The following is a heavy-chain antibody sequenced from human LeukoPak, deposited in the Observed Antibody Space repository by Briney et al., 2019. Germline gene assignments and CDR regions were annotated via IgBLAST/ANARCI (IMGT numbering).Heavy chain of an antibody. Sequence: GGSLRLSCAASGFTFGSYAMSWVRQAPGKGLEWVAGISGSGGRTSYADSVKGRFTISRDNPKNTLYLQMNSLGAEDTAVYFCARRGVVIRVILVGFHKEAYYFDSWGQGALVTVSS. D-gene: IGHD3-22*01. CDR3: ARRGVVIRVILVGFHKEAYYFDS. CDR1: GFTFGSYA. V-gene: IGHV3-23*01. CDR2: ISGSGGRT. J-gene: IGHJ4*02.